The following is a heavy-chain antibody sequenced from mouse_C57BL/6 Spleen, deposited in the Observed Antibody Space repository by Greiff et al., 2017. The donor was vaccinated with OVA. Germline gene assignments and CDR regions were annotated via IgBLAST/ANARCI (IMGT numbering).Heavy chain of an antibody. V-gene: IGHV5-16*01. CDR3: ARVGVTTGFAY. Sequence: EVKLVESEGGLVQPGSSMKLSCTASGFTFSDYYMAWVRQVPEKGLEWVANINYDGSSTYYLDSLKSRFIISRDNAKNILYLQMSSLKSEDTATYYCARVGVTTGFAYWGQGTLVTVSA. D-gene: IGHD2-2*01. CDR1: GFTFSDYY. J-gene: IGHJ3*01. CDR2: INYDGSST.